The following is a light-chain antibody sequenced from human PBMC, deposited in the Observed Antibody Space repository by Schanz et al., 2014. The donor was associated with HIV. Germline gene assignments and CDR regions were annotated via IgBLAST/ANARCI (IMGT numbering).Light chain of an antibody. CDR3: HHYGGS. Sequence: IVLTQSPGTLSLSPGERGTLSCRASQSISSSLLAWYQKKPGQAPTLLIYAASSRASGIPDRFSGSGSGADFTLPISGLEPEDFAVYYCHHYGGSFGPGTTVDYK. CDR1: QSISSSL. J-gene: IGKJ3*01. V-gene: IGKV3-20*01. CDR2: AAS.